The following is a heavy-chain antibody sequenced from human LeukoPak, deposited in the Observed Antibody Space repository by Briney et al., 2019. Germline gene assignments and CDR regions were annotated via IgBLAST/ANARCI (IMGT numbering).Heavy chain of an antibody. CDR1: GGSFSGYY. J-gene: IGHJ5*02. D-gene: IGHD3-22*01. Sequence: SETPSLTCAVYGGSFSGYYWSWIRQPPGKGLEWIGEINHSGSTNYNPSLKSRVTISVDTSKNQFSLKLSSVTAADTAVYYCARDPWYYYDSSPGWFDPWGQGTLVTVSS. CDR2: INHSGST. V-gene: IGHV4-34*01. CDR3: ARDPWYYYDSSPGWFDP.